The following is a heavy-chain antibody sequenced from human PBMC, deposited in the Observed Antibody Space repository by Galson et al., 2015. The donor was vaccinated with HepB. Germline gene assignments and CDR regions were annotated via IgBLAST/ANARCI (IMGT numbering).Heavy chain of an antibody. J-gene: IGHJ4*02. CDR3: AADATTIVTAFDY. V-gene: IGHV3-30*03. D-gene: IGHD2/OR15-2a*01. CDR1: GFTFSNYG. CDR2: ISYDGSNK. Sequence: SLRLSCAASGFTFSNYGMHWVRQAPGKGLEWVAVISYDGSNKYYADSVKGRFTISRDNSKNTLYLQMNSLRAEDTALYYCAADATTIVTAFDYWGQGTLVTVSS.